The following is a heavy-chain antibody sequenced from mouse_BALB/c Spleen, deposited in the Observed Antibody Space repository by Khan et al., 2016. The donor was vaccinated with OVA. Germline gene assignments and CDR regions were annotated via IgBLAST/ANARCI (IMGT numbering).Heavy chain of an antibody. CDR1: GYTFTNYT. CDR3: ERIPIHPYYFDY. V-gene: IGHV1-4*01. CDR2: INPSNGYT. J-gene: IGHJ2*01. Sequence: QIQLVQSGAELARPGASVKMSCKASGYTFTNYTMHWVKQRPGQGLEWVGYINPSNGYTNYNQNFNDKATFSTDRSSSTAYMQLSSLTSDEAAVDYCERIPIHPYYFDYRGRGNAHTVAS.